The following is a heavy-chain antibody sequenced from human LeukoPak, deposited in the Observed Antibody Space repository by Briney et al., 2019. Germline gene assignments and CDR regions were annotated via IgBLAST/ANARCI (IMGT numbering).Heavy chain of an antibody. J-gene: IGHJ4*02. Sequence: PGGSLRLSCAASGFTFSSYWMEWVRQVPGKGLVWVSRINSDGSSTNYADSVKGRFTISRDNAKNTLYLQMNSLRAEDTAVYYCARGTGYSVFDYWGQGTLVTVSS. V-gene: IGHV3-74*01. CDR3: ARGTGYSVFDY. D-gene: IGHD3/OR15-3a*01. CDR1: GFTFSSYW. CDR2: INSDGSST.